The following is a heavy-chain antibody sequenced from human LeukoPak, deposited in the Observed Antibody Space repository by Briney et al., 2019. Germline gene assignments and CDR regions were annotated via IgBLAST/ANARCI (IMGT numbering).Heavy chain of an antibody. Sequence: SETLSLTCTVSGGSISSGGYYWSWIRQHPGKGPEWIGYIYYSGSTYYNPSLKSRVTISVDTSKNRFSLKLSSVTAADTAVYYCARATGFGSTFVYWGQGTPVTVSS. V-gene: IGHV4-31*03. J-gene: IGHJ4*02. CDR1: GGSISSGGYY. D-gene: IGHD3-10*01. CDR3: ARATGFGSTFVY. CDR2: IYYSGST.